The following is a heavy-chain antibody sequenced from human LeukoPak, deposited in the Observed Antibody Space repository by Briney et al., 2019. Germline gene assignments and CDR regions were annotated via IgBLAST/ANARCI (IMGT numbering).Heavy chain of an antibody. CDR3: AKDLGITMVRGVIICGLDY. CDR1: GFTFSSYA. D-gene: IGHD3-10*01. CDR2: ISGSGGST. Sequence: PGGSLRLSCAASGFTFSSYAMSWVRQAPGKGLEWVSAISGSGGSTYYADSVKGRFTISRDNSKNTLYLQMNSLRAEDTAVYYCAKDLGITMVRGVIICGLDYWGQGTLVIVSS. J-gene: IGHJ4*02. V-gene: IGHV3-23*01.